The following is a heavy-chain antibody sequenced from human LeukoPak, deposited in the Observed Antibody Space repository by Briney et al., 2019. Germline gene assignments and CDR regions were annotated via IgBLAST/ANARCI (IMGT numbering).Heavy chain of an antibody. J-gene: IGHJ3*01. Sequence: GRSLRLSCAASGFTFNNHDMHWVRQAPGKGLEWVAGISYDGGNKYYADSVKGRFTISRDNSKNTLNLQMNSLRTEDTAVYYCAKPRDIDSWAFDVWGQGTTVTVS. D-gene: IGHD2-15*01. CDR3: AKPRDIDSWAFDV. CDR2: ISYDGGNK. V-gene: IGHV3-30*18. CDR1: GFTFNNHD.